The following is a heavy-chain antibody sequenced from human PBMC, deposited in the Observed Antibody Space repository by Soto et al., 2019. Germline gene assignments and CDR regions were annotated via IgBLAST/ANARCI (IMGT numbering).Heavy chain of an antibody. V-gene: IGHV5-10-1*01. CDR3: ARVRGVIPRYYYYGMDV. CDR1: GYSFTSYW. CDR2: IDPSDSYT. Sequence: PGESLKISCKGSGYSFTSYWISWVRQMPGKGLEWMGRIDPSDSYTNYSPSFQGHVTISADKSISTAYLQWSSLKASDTAMYYCARVRGVIPRYYYYGMDVWGQGTTVTGSS. J-gene: IGHJ6*02. D-gene: IGHD3-10*01.